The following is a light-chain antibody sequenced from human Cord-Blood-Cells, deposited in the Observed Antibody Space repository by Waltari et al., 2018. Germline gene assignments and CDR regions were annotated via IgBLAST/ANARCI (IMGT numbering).Light chain of an antibody. J-gene: IGLJ1*01. V-gene: IGLV1-44*01. CDR1: SSNIGSNT. Sequence: QSVLTQPPSASGTPGQRVTISCSGSSSNIGSNTVNWYQQLPGTAPKLLIYRNNPLPSGVPDRFSGSKSGTSASLAISGLQAEDEADYYCAAWDDSLNGYVFGTGTKVTVL. CDR2: RNN. CDR3: AAWDDSLNGYV.